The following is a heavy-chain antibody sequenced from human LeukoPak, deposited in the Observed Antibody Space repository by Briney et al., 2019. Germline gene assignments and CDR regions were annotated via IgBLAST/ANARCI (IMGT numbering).Heavy chain of an antibody. V-gene: IGHV3-7*03. CDR3: EAYGSV. J-gene: IGHJ4*02. D-gene: IGHD3-10*01. CDR2: MKRDGSEI. CDR1: GFTFSTYW. Sequence: GGSLRLSCSASGFTFSTYWMSWVRQAPGKGLEWVANMKRDGSEIYYVDSVKGRFTISRDNDKNTLYLQMNSLRAEDTAVYYCEAYGSVWGQGTLVIVSS.